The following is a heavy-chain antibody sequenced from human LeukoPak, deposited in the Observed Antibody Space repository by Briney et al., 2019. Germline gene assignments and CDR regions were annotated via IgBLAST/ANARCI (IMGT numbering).Heavy chain of an antibody. CDR3: ARKGGATTYGYYYYYMGV. CDR2: ISSSGSTI. D-gene: IGHD1-26*01. J-gene: IGHJ6*03. Sequence: PGGSLRLSCAASGFTFSDYYMSWIRQAPGKGLEWVSYISSSGSTIYYADSVKGRFTISRDNSKNTLYLQMNSLRAEDTGVYYCARKGGATTYGYYYYYMGVWGKGTTVTISS. V-gene: IGHV3-11*01. CDR1: GFTFSDYY.